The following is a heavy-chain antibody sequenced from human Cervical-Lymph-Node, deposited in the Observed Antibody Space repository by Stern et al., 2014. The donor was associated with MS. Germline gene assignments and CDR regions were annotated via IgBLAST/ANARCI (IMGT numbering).Heavy chain of an antibody. D-gene: IGHD6-13*01. CDR3: ARHQAGIAAD. Sequence: VQLVESGAEVKKPGSSVKVSCKASGDTFSSLDIGWVRQAPGQGPEWLGGTPPLFGTANYAQNVQGRVPFSADDSTSTTYMELSSLRSEDTAVYYWARHQAGIAADWGQGTLVTVSS. CDR1: GDTFSSLD. CDR2: TPPLFGTA. J-gene: IGHJ4*02. V-gene: IGHV1-69*01.